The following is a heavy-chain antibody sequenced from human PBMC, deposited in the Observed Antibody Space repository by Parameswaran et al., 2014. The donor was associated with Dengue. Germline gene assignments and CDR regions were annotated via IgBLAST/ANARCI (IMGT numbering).Heavy chain of an antibody. J-gene: IGHJ4*02. V-gene: IGHV1-8*01. D-gene: IGHD2-2*01. CDR2: MNPNSGNT. CDR3: AAGDCSSTSCYDY. Sequence: WVRQAPGQGLEWMGWMNPNSGNTGYAQKFQGRVTMTRNTSISTAYMELSSLRSEDTAVYYCAAGDCSSTSCYDYWGQGTLVTVSS.